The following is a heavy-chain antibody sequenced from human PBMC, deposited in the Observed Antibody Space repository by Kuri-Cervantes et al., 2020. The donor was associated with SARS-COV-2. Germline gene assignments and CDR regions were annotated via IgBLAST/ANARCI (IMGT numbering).Heavy chain of an antibody. J-gene: IGHJ6*01. V-gene: IGHV1-3*01. D-gene: IGHD1-26*01. CDR3: ARGLGIVGATESPGMAV. Sequence: ASVKVSCKASGKTFTNDVIKWVRQAPGQRLEWMGWNNAGNGNTKHSQKFQGRVTITRDTSASTAYMELSSLRSEDTAVYYCARGLGIVGATESPGMAVWGQGNMVNVSS. CDR2: NNAGNGNT. CDR1: GKTFTNDV.